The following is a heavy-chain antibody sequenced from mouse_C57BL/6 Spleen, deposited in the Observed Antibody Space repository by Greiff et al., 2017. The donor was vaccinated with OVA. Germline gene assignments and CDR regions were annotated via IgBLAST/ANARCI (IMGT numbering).Heavy chain of an antibody. Sequence: VQLQQPGAELVKPGASVKLSCKASGYTFTSYWMHWVKQRPGQGLEWIGMIHPNSGSTNYNEKFKSKATLTVDKSSSTAYMQLSSLTSEDSTVYYCAREEGYGNYWFAYWGQGTLVTVSA. D-gene: IGHD2-10*02. V-gene: IGHV1-64*01. CDR2: IHPNSGST. J-gene: IGHJ3*01. CDR3: AREEGYGNYWFAY. CDR1: GYTFTSYW.